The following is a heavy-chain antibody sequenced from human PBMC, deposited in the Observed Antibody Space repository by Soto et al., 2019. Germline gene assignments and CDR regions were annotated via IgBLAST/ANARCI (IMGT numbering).Heavy chain of an antibody. CDR2: IASHDGST. V-gene: IGHV1-18*04. Sequence: ASVKVSCKASGYTFTSYGLNWVRRAPGQGLEWMGRIASHDGSTVSAQSFQGRLTLTRDTFTNTAYLELGALTSDDTGLYFCWRNDDDDSTNFWGQGTLVTVSS. J-gene: IGHJ4*02. CDR1: GYTFTSYG. CDR3: WRNDDDDSTNF. D-gene: IGHD3-22*01.